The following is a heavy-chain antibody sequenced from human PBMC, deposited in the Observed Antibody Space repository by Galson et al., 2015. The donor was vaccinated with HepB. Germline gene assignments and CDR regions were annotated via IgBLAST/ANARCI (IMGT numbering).Heavy chain of an antibody. CDR2: IYYSGRT. CDR1: GGSISSGGYS. CDR3: ARDVRFGELWGMDV. J-gene: IGHJ6*02. V-gene: IGHV4-30-4*07. Sequence: TLSLTCAVSGGSISSGGYSWSWIRQPPGKGLEWIGYIYYSGRTYYNPSLKSRVTISVDTSKSQFSLKLSSVTAADTAVYYCARDVRFGELWGMDVWGQGTTVTVSS. D-gene: IGHD3-10*01.